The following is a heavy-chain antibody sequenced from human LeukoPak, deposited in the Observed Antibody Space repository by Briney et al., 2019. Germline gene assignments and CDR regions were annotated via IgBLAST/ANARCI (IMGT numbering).Heavy chain of an antibody. D-gene: IGHD2-21*01. CDR1: GFTFSDYY. J-gene: IGHJ4*02. CDR2: TSGSSGST. V-gene: IGHV3-23*01. CDR3: AKELRYSESLFDY. Sequence: GGSLRLSCAASGFTFSDYYMSWIRQAPGKGLEWVSGTSGSSGSTYYADSVKGRFTISRDNSKNTLYLQMNSLRAEDTAVYYCAKELRYSESLFDYWGQGALVTVSS.